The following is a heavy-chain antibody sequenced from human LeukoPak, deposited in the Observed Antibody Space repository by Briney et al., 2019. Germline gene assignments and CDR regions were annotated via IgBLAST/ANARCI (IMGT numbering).Heavy chain of an antibody. V-gene: IGHV4-38-2*02. CDR3: ARGYCSTTSCPYIWFDP. CDR2: IYHTGST. Sequence: SSETLSLTCTVSGYSISSGYYWAWIRPPPGKGLEWIGNIYHTGSTNYKSPLKSRAAISLDTSKNQFSLKLNSVTAADTAVYYCARGYCSTTSCPYIWFDPWGQGTLVTVSS. D-gene: IGHD2-2*01. CDR1: GYSISSGYY. J-gene: IGHJ5*02.